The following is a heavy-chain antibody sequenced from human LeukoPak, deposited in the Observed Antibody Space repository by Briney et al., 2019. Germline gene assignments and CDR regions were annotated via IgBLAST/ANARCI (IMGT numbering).Heavy chain of an antibody. CDR2: ISGNGGSI. D-gene: IGHD3-16*02. Sequence: GGSLRLSCAASGFTFGDYDMHWVRQAPGKGLEWVSGISGNGGSIGYADSVKGRFTISRDNAKNSLYLQMNSLRAEDTAVYYCATDISFYRFWLVDCWRQGSLVTDSS. CDR3: ATDISFYRFWLVDC. V-gene: IGHV3-9*01. CDR1: GFTFGDYD. J-gene: IGHJ4*02.